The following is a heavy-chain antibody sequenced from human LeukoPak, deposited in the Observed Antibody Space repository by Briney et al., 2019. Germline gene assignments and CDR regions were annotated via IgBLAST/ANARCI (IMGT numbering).Heavy chain of an antibody. J-gene: IGHJ4*02. V-gene: IGHV4-59*12. D-gene: IGHD3-3*01. CDR2: ICDSGST. Sequence: SETLSLTCAVSGGSINNYYWSWIRQPPGKGLEWIGYICDSGSTNYNPSLKSRVTTSLDTSKNQVSLELSSVTAADTAVYYCARSPPVITIFGVVMRDRFDYWGQGTLVTVSS. CDR3: ARSPPVITIFGVVMRDRFDY. CDR1: GGSINNYY.